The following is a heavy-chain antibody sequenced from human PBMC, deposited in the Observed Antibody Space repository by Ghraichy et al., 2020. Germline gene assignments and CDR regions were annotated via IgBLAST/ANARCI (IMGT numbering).Heavy chain of an antibody. Sequence: GESLRLSCAASGFTFSDYWMHWVRQAPGKGLVWVSRINYDGSNTGYADPVKGRFTVSRDNAKNTLYLQMSSLTAEDTAVYYCGRVVAGFGGYDSWGQGTRVTVSS. CDR1: GFTFSDYW. D-gene: IGHD6-19*01. CDR2: INYDGSNT. CDR3: GRVVAGFGGYDS. J-gene: IGHJ4*02. V-gene: IGHV3-74*01.